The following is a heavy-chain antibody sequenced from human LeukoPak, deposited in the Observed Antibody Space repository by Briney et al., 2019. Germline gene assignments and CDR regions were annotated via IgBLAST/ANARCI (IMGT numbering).Heavy chain of an antibody. Sequence: GGSLRLSCSASGFTFGSFAMHWVREAPGKGLGYVSAITGNGVGTYYADSVKGRFTISRDNSKNTLYLQMSSLRTEDTAVHYCAKDSYSSSWYYFDYWGQGTLVTVSS. CDR1: GFTFGSFA. D-gene: IGHD6-13*01. CDR3: AKDSYSSSWYYFDY. CDR2: ITGNGVGT. J-gene: IGHJ4*02. V-gene: IGHV3-64D*06.